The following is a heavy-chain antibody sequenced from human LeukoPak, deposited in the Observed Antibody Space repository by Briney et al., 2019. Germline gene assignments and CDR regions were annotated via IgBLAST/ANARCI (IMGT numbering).Heavy chain of an antibody. J-gene: IGHJ4*02. CDR1: VCSISRYY. Sequence: SETLSLTRTVSVCSISRYYWSWIRQPPGKGLEWIGYIYYSGSTNYNPSLKSQVTISGDTAKNQFSLKLSSVTAADTAVYYCARGEAYDILTGYNSYYFDYWGQGTLVTVSS. V-gene: IGHV4-59*01. CDR2: IYYSGST. D-gene: IGHD3-9*01. CDR3: ARGEAYDILTGYNSYYFDY.